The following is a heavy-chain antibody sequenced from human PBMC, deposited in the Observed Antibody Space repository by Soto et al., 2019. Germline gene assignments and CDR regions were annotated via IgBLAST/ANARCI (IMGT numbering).Heavy chain of an antibody. D-gene: IGHD3-22*01. J-gene: IGHJ3*02. CDR3: ARDTGGFNYYDSSGDPPDAFDI. V-gene: IGHV4-31*03. CDR2: IYYSGST. CDR1: GGSICSGGYS. Sequence: SETLYLTCTVSGGSICSGGYSWSWIRQHPGKGLEWIGYIYYSGSTYYSPSLKSRVTISVDTSKNQFSLKLSSVTAADTAVYYCARDTGGFNYYDSSGDPPDAFDIWGQGTMVTVSS.